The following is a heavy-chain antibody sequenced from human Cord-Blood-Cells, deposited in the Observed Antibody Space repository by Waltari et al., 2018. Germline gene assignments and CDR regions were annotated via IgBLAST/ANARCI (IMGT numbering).Heavy chain of an antibody. V-gene: IGHV1-8*03. Sequence: QVQLVQSGAEVKKPGASVKVSCKASGYTFTSYDINWVRQATGQGLEWMGWMNPNSGNTGCAQKFQGRVTITRNTSISTAYMELSSLISEDTAVYYCARAAAGSGVPAARPLDDWGQGTLVTVSS. CDR1: GYTFTSYD. J-gene: IGHJ4*02. CDR2: MNPNSGNT. D-gene: IGHD2-2*01. CDR3: ARAAAGSGVPAARPLDD.